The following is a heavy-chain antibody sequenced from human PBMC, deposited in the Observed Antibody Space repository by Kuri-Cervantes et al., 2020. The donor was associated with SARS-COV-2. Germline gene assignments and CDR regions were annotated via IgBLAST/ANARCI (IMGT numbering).Heavy chain of an antibody. CDR3: GRVPIAAPEY. CDR2: IYHSGST. Sequence: SETLSLTCTVSGYSISTSYYWGWLRQPPGKGLEWIGSIYHSGSTYYNPSLKSRVTIAVDTSKNQFSLKLSSVTAADTAVYYCGRVPIAAPEYWGQGTLDTVSS. J-gene: IGHJ4*02. V-gene: IGHV4-38-2*02. D-gene: IGHD6-13*01. CDR1: GYSISTSYY.